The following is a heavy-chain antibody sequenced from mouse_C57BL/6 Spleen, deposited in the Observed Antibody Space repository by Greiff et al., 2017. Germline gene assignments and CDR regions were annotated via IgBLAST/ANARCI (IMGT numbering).Heavy chain of an antibody. J-gene: IGHJ3*01. CDR2: INPYNGGT. Sequence: EVQLQQSGPVLVKPGASVKMSCKASGYTFTDYYMNWVKQSHGKSLEWIGVINPYNGGTSYNQKFKGKATLTVDKSSSTAYMELNSLTSEDSAVYYCASPGYSNYELGLFAYWGQGTLVTVSA. V-gene: IGHV1-19*01. CDR3: ASPGYSNYELGLFAY. CDR1: GYTFTDYY. D-gene: IGHD2-5*01.